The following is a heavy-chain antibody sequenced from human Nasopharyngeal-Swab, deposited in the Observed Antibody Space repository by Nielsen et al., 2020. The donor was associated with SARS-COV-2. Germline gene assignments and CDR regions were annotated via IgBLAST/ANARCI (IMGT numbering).Heavy chain of an antibody. J-gene: IGHJ4*02. CDR2: IYHSGST. D-gene: IGHD7-27*01. Sequence: SETLSLTCAVSGGSISSGGYSWSWIRQPPGKGLEWIGYIYHSGSTYYNPSLKSRVTISVDRSKNQFSLKPSSVTAADTAVYYCAREENWGGFDYWGQGTLVTVSS. CDR3: AREENWGGFDY. V-gene: IGHV4-30-2*01. CDR1: GGSISSGGYS.